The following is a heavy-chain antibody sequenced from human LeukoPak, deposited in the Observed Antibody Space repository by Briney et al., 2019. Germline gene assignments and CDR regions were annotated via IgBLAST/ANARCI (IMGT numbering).Heavy chain of an antibody. CDR1: GFTFKSYD. Sequence: GGSLRLSCAASGFTFKSYDMHWVRQAAGEGLEWVSAIGTAGDTYYPGSVKGRFTISRENAKNSLYLQMNSLRAGGTAVYYCARGGRGSSWFDNWGQGTLVTVSS. CDR3: ARGGRGSSWFDN. D-gene: IGHD6-13*01. V-gene: IGHV3-13*01. J-gene: IGHJ4*02. CDR2: IGTAGDT.